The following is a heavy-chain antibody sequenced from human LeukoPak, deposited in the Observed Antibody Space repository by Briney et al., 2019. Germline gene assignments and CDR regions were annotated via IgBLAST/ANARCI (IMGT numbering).Heavy chain of an antibody. D-gene: IGHD3-3*01. J-gene: IGHJ4*02. CDR1: GGSISSYY. V-gene: IGHV4-59*01. CDR3: ARRSRITIFGVVTYYFDY. CDR2: IYYSGST. Sequence: PSETLSLTCTVSGGSISSYYWSWIRQPPGKGMEWIGYIYYSGSTNYNPSLKSRVTISVDTSKNQFSLKLSSVTAADTAVYYCARRSRITIFGVVTYYFDYWGQGTLVTVSS.